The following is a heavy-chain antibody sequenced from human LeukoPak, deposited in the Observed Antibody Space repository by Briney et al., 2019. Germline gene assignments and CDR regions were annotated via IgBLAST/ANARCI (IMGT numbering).Heavy chain of an antibody. CDR3: AKEGYSRGYYSYYYMDV. CDR1: GFTFSSYS. D-gene: IGHD6-13*01. V-gene: IGHV3-23*01. CDR2: ISGSGVST. Sequence: GGSLRLSCAASGFTFSSYSMNWVRQTPGKGLEWVSTISGSGVSTYYADSVKGRFTISRDNSKNTLYVQMNSLRAEDTAVYYCAKEGYSRGYYSYYYMDVWGKGTTVTVSS. J-gene: IGHJ6*03.